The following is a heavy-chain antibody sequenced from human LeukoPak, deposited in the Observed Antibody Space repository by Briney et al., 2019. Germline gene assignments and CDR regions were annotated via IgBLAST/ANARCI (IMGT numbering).Heavy chain of an antibody. Sequence: ASLKVSCKASGFTFSGYYMNWVRQAPGQGLEWMGWINRNSGGTNYAQKFQGRVTMTRDTSISTAYMELSRLRSDDTAVYYCARDRPPSGSYNHNWFDPWGQGTLVTVSS. CDR2: INRNSGGT. D-gene: IGHD1-26*01. J-gene: IGHJ5*02. CDR1: GFTFSGYY. V-gene: IGHV1-2*02. CDR3: ARDRPPSGSYNHNWFDP.